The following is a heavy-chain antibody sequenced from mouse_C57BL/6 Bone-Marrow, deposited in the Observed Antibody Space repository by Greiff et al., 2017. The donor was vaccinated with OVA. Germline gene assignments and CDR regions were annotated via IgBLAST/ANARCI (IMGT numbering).Heavy chain of an antibody. D-gene: IGHD2-4*01. V-gene: IGHV5-17*01. CDR1: GFTFSDYG. J-gene: IGHJ4*01. CDR2: ISSGSSTI. CDR3: ARTLGGLRRGYAMDY. Sequence: EVKLVESGGGLVKPGGSLKLSCAASGFTFSDYGMHWVRQAPEKGLEWVAYISSGSSTIYYADTVKGRFTISRDNAKNTLFLQMTSLRSEDTAMYYCARTLGGLRRGYAMDYWGQGTSVTVSS.